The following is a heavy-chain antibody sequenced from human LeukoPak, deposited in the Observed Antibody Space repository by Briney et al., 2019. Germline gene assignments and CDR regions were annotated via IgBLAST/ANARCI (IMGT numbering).Heavy chain of an antibody. CDR2: ISWNSRSI. CDR1: GLTFNDYA. D-gene: IGHD6-13*01. Sequence: SLRLACATSGLTFNDYAMYWVRPAPRKGLEWVSGISWNSRSIVYADSVKGRFTISRDNAKNSLYLQMNSLRAEDMALYYCAKEGSSWSTFDYWGQGTLVTVSS. J-gene: IGHJ4*02. V-gene: IGHV3-9*03. CDR3: AKEGSSWSTFDY.